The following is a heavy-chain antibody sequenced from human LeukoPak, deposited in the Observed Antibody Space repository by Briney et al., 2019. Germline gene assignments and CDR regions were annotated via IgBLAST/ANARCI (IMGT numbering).Heavy chain of an antibody. CDR2: INVYNGDT. V-gene: IGHV1-18*01. D-gene: IGHD1-26*01. CDR3: ARTRGSVHLDY. Sequence: GASVKVSCKASGYTFSSYGISWVRQAPGQGLEWMGWINVYNGDTKYAQNVQGRVAMTTGTSTSTAYMDLRSLRSDDTAVYYCARTRGSVHLDYWGQGTLVTVSS. J-gene: IGHJ4*02. CDR1: GYTFSSYG.